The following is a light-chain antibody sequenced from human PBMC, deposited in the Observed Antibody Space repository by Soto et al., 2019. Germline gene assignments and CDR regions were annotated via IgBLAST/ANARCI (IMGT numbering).Light chain of an antibody. Sequence: DIQMTQSPSSVSASVGDRVTITCRASQGIGDRLAWYQQRPGKVPQLVVYFASTLPSGVPSRFSASGSGAEFILTVNALQAVDFATYYCLHTFSFPRTFGQGTKVEVK. CDR2: FAS. J-gene: IGKJ1*01. V-gene: IGKV1-12*01. CDR1: QGIGDR. CDR3: LHTFSFPRT.